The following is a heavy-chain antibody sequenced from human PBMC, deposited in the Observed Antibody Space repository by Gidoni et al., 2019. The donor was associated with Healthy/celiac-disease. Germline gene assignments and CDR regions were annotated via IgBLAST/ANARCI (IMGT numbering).Heavy chain of an antibody. CDR2: ISWNSGSI. CDR1: GFTFDDYA. D-gene: IGHD1-26*01. CDR3: LVGATGYYYYMDV. V-gene: IGHV3-9*01. Sequence: EVQLVESGGGLVQPGRSLRLSCAASGFTFDDYAMHWGRQAPGKGLEWVSGISWNSGSIGYADSVKGRFTISRDNAKNSLYLQMNSLRAEDTALYYCLVGATGYYYYMDVWGKGTTVTVSS. J-gene: IGHJ6*03.